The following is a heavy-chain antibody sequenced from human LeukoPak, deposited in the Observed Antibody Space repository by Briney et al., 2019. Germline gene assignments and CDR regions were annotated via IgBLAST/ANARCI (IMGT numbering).Heavy chain of an antibody. CDR1: GYTFTSYG. D-gene: IGHD6-13*01. CDR3: ARHTRVAAAGTPFLDY. Sequence: ASVKVSCKASGYTFTSYGISWVRQAPGQGLEWMGWISAYNGNTNYAQKLQGRVTMTTDTSTSTAYMELRSLRSDDTAVYYCARHTRVAAAGTPFLDYWGQGTLVTVSS. V-gene: IGHV1-18*01. CDR2: ISAYNGNT. J-gene: IGHJ4*02.